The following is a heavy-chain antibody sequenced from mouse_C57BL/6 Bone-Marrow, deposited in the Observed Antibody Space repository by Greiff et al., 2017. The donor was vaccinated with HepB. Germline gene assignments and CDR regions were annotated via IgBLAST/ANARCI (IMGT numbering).Heavy chain of an antibody. V-gene: IGHV1-62-2*01. D-gene: IGHD1-1*01. J-gene: IGHJ2*01. CDR1: GYTFTEYT. CDR2: FYPGSGSI. CDR3: ARHVAPFNRLITTVVYFDY. Sequence: VKLMESGAELVKPGASVKLSCKASGYTFTEYTIHWVKQRSGQGLEWIGWFYPGSGSIKYNEKFKDKATLTADKSSSTVYMELSRLTSEDSAVYFCARHVAPFNRLITTVVYFDYWGQGTTLTVSS.